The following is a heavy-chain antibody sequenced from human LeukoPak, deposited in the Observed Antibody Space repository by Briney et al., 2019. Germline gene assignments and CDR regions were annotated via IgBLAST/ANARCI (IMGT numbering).Heavy chain of an antibody. CDR3: ARARAVKNYYMDV. CDR2: ISSNGGST. Sequence: GGALRLSCAASGFTFSSYAMHWVGQARGRGREYVSAISSNGGSTYYANSVKGRFTISRDNSKNTLYLQMGSLRAKDMAVYYCARARAVKNYYMDVWGKGTTATVSS. CDR1: GFTFSSYA. D-gene: IGHD3-10*01. V-gene: IGHV3-64*01. J-gene: IGHJ6*03.